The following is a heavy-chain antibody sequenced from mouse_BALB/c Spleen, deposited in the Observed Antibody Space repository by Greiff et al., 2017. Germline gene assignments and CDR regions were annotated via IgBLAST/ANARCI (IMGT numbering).Heavy chain of an antibody. CDR2: ISYSGST. CDR1: GYSITSDYA. J-gene: IGHJ4*01. CDR3: ARSWPYYDYDEGAMDY. D-gene: IGHD2-4*01. V-gene: IGHV3-2*02. Sequence: EVMLVESGPGLVKPSQSLSLTCTVTGYSITSDYAWNWIRQFPGNKLEWMGYISYSGSTSYNPSLKSRISITRDTSKNQFFLQLNSVTTEDTATYYCARSWPYYDYDEGAMDYWGQGTSVTVSS.